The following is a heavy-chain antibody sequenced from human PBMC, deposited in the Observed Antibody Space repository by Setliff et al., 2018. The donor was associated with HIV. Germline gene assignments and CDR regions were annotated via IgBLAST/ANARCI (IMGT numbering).Heavy chain of an antibody. CDR3: ARGGGFWSGQLDY. V-gene: IGHV4-34*01. CDR1: GGSFSDHY. D-gene: IGHD3-3*01. J-gene: IGHJ4*02. Sequence: PSETLSLTCAVYGGSFSDHYWSWIRQPPGKGLEWIGEINHSGISNFNRSLKSRVSIPIDTPRSQFSLKLSSVTAADTAVYYCARGGGFWSGQLDYWGQGTLVTVSS. CDR2: INHSGIS.